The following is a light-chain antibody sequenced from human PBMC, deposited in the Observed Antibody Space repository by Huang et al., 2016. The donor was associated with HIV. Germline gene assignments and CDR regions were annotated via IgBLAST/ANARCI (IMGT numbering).Light chain of an antibody. CDR1: QSVSSNY. J-gene: IGKJ4*01. Sequence: EIVLTQSPGTLSLSPGARATLSCSASQSVSSNYLAWYQQKPGQAPRLVSHGASSRATGIADRFSGRESGTDFTLTISRLVPNDFALYFCQQYGNSPPTFGGGTKVEIK. V-gene: IGKV3-20*01. CDR2: GAS. CDR3: QQYGNSPPT.